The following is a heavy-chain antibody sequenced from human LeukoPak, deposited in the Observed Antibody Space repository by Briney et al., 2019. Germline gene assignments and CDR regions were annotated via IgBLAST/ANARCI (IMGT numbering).Heavy chain of an antibody. CDR2: IYSSGST. D-gene: IGHD4-11*01. Sequence: SETLSLTCTVSGGSIRSYYWSWIRQPPGRGLEWIGYIYSSGSTNYNPSLKSRVTISIDTSKNQFSLKLTSVTAADTAVYYCAREGTTVTHFDYWGQGTLVTVSS. CDR3: AREGTTVTHFDY. V-gene: IGHV4-59*01. CDR1: GGSIRSYY. J-gene: IGHJ4*02.